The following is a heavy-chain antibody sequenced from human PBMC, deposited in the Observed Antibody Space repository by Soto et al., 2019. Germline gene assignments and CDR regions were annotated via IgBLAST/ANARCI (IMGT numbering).Heavy chain of an antibody. D-gene: IGHD2-2*01. CDR3: ARGGRYCSSTSCYFFY. CDR2: IKQDGSEK. V-gene: IGHV3-7*01. Sequence: EVQLVESGGGLVKPGGSLRLSCAASGFTFSSYWMSWVRQAPGKGLEWVANIKQDGSEKYYVDSVKGRFTISRDNAKNSLYLQMNSLRAEDTAVYYCARGGRYCSSTSCYFFYWGQGTLVTVSS. CDR1: GFTFSSYW. J-gene: IGHJ4*02.